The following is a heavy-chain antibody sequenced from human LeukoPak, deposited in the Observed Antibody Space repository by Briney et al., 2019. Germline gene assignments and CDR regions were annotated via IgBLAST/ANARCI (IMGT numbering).Heavy chain of an antibody. CDR2: INTSGTT. CDR3: ARQRCSGGSCYRVDQLYYMDV. Sequence: SETLSLTCTVSGGSISGYYWSWIRQPAGKGPEWMGRINTSGTTRYDPSLKSRVTMSVDTSKNQFSLKLTSVTAADAGVYYCARQRCSGGSCYRVDQLYYMDVWGKGTTVTVSS. CDR1: GGSISGYY. D-gene: IGHD2-15*01. V-gene: IGHV4-4*07. J-gene: IGHJ6*03.